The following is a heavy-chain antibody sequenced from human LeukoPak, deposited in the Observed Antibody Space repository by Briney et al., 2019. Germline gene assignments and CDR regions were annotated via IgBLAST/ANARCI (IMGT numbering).Heavy chain of an antibody. V-gene: IGHV1-8*03. CDR2: MNPNSGNT. Sequence: ASVKVSCKASGYTFTSYDINWVRQATGQGLEWMGWMNPNSGNTGYAQKFQGRVTITRNTSISTAYMELSSLRSEDTAVYYCALFRSGWPRENDYWGQGTLVTVSS. J-gene: IGHJ4*02. CDR1: GYTFTSYD. CDR3: ALFRSGWPRENDY. D-gene: IGHD6-19*01.